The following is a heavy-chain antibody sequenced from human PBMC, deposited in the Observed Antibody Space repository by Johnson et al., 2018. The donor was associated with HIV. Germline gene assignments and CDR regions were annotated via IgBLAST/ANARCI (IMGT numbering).Heavy chain of an antibody. CDR2: ISGSGGST. V-gene: IGHV3-23*04. D-gene: IGHD3-10*01. Sequence: VQLVESGGGLIQPGGSLRLSCAASGFTFSSYAMSWVRQAPGKGLEWVSAISGSGGSTYYADSVKGRFTISSDNSKNTLYLQMNSLRAEDTAVYYCAKDPGWFGEPGDAFDIWGQGTLVSVPS. CDR1: GFTFSSYA. CDR3: AKDPGWFGEPGDAFDI. J-gene: IGHJ3*02.